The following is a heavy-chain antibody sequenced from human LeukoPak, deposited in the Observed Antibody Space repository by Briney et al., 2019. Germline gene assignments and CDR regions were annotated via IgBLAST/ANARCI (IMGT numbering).Heavy chain of an antibody. V-gene: IGHV4-31*03. D-gene: IGHD2-15*01. CDR2: IYYSGST. CDR3: ARDSSGSIDY. Sequence: PSETLSLTCTVSGGSISSGGYYWSWIRQHPGEGLEWIGYIYYSGSTYYNPSLKSRVTISVDTSKNQFSLKLSSVTAADTAVYYCARDSSGSIDYWGQGTLVTVSS. CDR1: GGSISSGGYY. J-gene: IGHJ4*02.